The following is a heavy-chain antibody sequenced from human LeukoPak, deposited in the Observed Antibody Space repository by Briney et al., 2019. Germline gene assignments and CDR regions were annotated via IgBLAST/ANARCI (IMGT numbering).Heavy chain of an antibody. CDR3: TRVHVYYFDY. V-gene: IGHV3-49*04. Sequence: GGSLRLSCTASGFTFGDYAVSWVRQAPGKGLEWVGFIRNKAYGGTTEYAASVKGRFTISRDDSKSIAYLQMNSLKTEDTAVYYCTRVHVYYFDYWGQGTLVTVSS. D-gene: IGHD3-16*01. J-gene: IGHJ4*02. CDR1: GFTFGDYA. CDR2: IRNKAYGGTT.